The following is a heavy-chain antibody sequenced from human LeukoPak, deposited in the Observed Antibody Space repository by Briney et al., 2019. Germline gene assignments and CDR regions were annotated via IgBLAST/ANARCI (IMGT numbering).Heavy chain of an antibody. Sequence: PGGSLRLSCAASGFTFSSYAMSWVRQAPGKGLEWVSAISGSGGSTYYADSVKGRFTISRDNAKNSLYLQMNSLRAEDTAVYYCARDFTVVVPAAISWFDPWGQGTLVTVSS. D-gene: IGHD2-2*01. J-gene: IGHJ5*02. CDR3: ARDFTVVVPAAISWFDP. CDR1: GFTFSSYA. CDR2: ISGSGGST. V-gene: IGHV3-23*01.